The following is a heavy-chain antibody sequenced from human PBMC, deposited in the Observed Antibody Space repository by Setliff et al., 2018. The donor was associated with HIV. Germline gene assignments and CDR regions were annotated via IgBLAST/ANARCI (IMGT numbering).Heavy chain of an antibody. J-gene: IGHJ4*02. CDR2: ISGGSTSHM. CDR3: AKPPRPSSWPQYYFDY. CDR1: GFTFTEYS. D-gene: IGHD6-13*01. Sequence: GGSLRLSCAASGFTFTEYSMSWVRQTPGKGLEWVSYISGGSTSHMNYADSVKGRFTISRDNAKNSLYLQMNSLRAEDTAVYYCAKPPRPSSWPQYYFDYWGQGTLVTVSS. V-gene: IGHV3-21*04.